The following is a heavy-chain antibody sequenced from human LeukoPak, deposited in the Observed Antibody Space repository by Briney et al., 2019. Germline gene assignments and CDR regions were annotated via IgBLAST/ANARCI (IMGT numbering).Heavy chain of an antibody. Sequence: GGSLRLSCAASGFTFSSYEMNWVRQAPGKGLEWVSYISSSGSTIYYADSVKGRFTISRDNSKNTLYMQMNSLRAEDTAVYYCARVAAARSNYYYYMDVWGKGTTVTVSS. CDR2: ISSSGSTI. V-gene: IGHV3-48*03. J-gene: IGHJ6*03. CDR3: ARVAAARSNYYYYMDV. CDR1: GFTFSSYE.